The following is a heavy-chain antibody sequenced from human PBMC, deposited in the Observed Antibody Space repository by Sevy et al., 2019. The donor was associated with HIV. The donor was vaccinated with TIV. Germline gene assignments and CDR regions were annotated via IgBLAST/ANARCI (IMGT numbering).Heavy chain of an antibody. CDR1: GFTFSSYS. J-gene: IGHJ1*01. D-gene: IGHD1-1*01. Sequence: GGSRRLSCATSGFTFSSYSMHWVHQAPGKGLEWVATISYDGINKHYADSVKGRFTISRDNFKNSLSLQMNSLRAEDTAVYFCALERLSSDVAEYFQNWGQGTLVTVSS. CDR2: ISYDGINK. CDR3: ALERLSSDVAEYFQN. V-gene: IGHV3-30-3*01.